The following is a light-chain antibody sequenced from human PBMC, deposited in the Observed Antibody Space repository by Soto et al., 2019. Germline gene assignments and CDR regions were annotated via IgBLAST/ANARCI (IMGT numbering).Light chain of an antibody. CDR2: DVI. J-gene: IGLJ2*01. CDR1: SSDVGAYDY. CDR3: SSYTNYNTPVI. V-gene: IGLV2-14*03. Sequence: QSALTQPASVSGSPGQSITISCTGTSSDVGAYDYVSWYQRHPGEAPKLIIYDVINRPSGVSNRFSGSKSGNTASLTISGLQAEDEADYYCSSYTNYNTPVIFGGGTKLTVL.